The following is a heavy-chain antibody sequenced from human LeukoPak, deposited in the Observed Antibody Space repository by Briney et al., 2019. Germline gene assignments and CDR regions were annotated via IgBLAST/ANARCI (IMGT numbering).Heavy chain of an antibody. V-gene: IGHV3-30*18. J-gene: IGHJ4*02. Sequence: PGRSLRLSCAASGFTFSSYGMHWVRQAPGKGLEWVAVISYDGSNKYYADSVKGRFTISRDNSENTLYLQMNSLRAEDTAVYYCAKDSAGDYYGSGGKGFDYWGQGTLVTVSS. CDR1: GFTFSSYG. CDR2: ISYDGSNK. CDR3: AKDSAGDYYGSGGKGFDY. D-gene: IGHD3-10*01.